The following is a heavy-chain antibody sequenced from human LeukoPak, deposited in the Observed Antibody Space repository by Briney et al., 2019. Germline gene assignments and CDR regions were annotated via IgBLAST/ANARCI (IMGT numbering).Heavy chain of an antibody. CDR3: AKDGSDSWGDYYFDY. CDR2: IRYDGSNK. V-gene: IGHV3-30*02. CDR1: GFTFSSYG. D-gene: IGHD3-3*01. J-gene: IGHJ4*02. Sequence: GGSLRLCCAASGFTFSSYGMHWVRRAPGKGLEWVAFIRYDGSNKYYADSVKGRFTISRDNSKNTLYLQMNSLRAEDTAVYYCAKDGSDSWGDYYFDYWGQGTLVTVSS.